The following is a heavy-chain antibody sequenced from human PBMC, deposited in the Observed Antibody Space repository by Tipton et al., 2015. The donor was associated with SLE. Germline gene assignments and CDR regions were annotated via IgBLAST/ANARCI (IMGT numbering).Heavy chain of an antibody. D-gene: IGHD3-22*01. CDR2: IYYSGST. CDR3: ARDPCYYDSSGYCGGDY. CDR1: GGSISSGDYY. V-gene: IGHV4-30-4*01. Sequence: TLSLTCTVSGGSISSGDYYWSWIRQPPGKGLEWIGYIYYSGSTYYNPSLKSRVTISVDTSKNQFSLKLSSVTAADTAVYYCARDPCYYDSSGYCGGDYWGQGTLVTVSS. J-gene: IGHJ4*02.